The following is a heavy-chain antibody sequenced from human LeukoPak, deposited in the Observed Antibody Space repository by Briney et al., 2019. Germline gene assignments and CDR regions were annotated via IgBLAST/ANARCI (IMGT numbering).Heavy chain of an antibody. Sequence: PSETLSLTCTVPGGSISSGSSYWSWTRQPAGKGLEWIGRIYTSGSTNYNPSLKSRVTISVDTSKNQFSLKLSSVAPADPAVYYCATGLVEVFETWGQGTTVTVSS. CDR2: IYTSGST. J-gene: IGHJ3*02. CDR3: ATGLVEVFET. V-gene: IGHV4-61*02. D-gene: IGHD3-10*01. CDR1: GGSISSGSSY.